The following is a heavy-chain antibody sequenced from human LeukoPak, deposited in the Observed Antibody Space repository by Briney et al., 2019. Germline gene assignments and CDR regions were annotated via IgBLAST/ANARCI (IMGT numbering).Heavy chain of an antibody. J-gene: IGHJ4*02. CDR2: ISNNSYYI. CDR3: ARDPEDFDY. V-gene: IGHV3-21*01. Sequence: GGSLRLSCAASGFTFSSYTMNWVRQAPGKGLEWVSYISNNSYYIYYADSVKGRFTISRDNAKNSLYLQMNSLRAEDTAVYYCARDPEDFDYWGKGTLVTVPS. D-gene: IGHD1-14*01. CDR1: GFTFSSYT.